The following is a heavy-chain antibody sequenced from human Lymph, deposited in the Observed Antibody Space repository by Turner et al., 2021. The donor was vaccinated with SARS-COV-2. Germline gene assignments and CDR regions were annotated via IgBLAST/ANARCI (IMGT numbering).Heavy chain of an antibody. Sequence: QVQPVEPGVGGAQPGSSLRLSCTASGLTFSSYALHWVSQAQGKGLEWVSLISYDGSNNYYADSVKGRFTISRDNSKNTLYLQMNSLRTEYTAVYYCAREMGSGSDYWGQGTLVTVSS. CDR3: AREMGSGSDY. V-gene: IGHV3-30*04. CDR2: ISYDGSNN. CDR1: GLTFSSYA. D-gene: IGHD3-10*01. J-gene: IGHJ4*02.